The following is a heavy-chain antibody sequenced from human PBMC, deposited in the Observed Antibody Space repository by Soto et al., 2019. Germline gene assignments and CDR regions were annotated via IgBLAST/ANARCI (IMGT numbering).Heavy chain of an antibody. CDR1: GGSFSGYY. V-gene: IGHV4-34*01. J-gene: IGHJ4*02. CDR2: INHSGST. D-gene: IGHD2-15*01. CDR3: ARGGSRYCSGGSCYPGDY. Sequence: SETLSLTCAVYGGSFSGYYWSWIRQPPGKGLEWIGEINHSGSTNYNPSLKSRVTISVDTSKNQFSLKLSSVTAADTAVYYCARGGSRYCSGGSCYPGDYWGQGTLVTVSS.